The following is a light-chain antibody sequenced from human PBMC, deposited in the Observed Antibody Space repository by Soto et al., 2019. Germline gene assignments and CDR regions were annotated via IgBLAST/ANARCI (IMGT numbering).Light chain of an antibody. J-gene: IGLJ2*01. CDR2: EGS. Sequence: QSALTQPASVSGSPGQSITISCTGTSSDVGSYNLVSWYQQHPGKAPKLMIYEGSKRPSGVSNRFSGSKSGNTASLTISGLQAEDEADYYCFSYAGSSTYVVFGGGTKLPS. V-gene: IGLV2-23*01. CDR3: FSYAGSSTYVV. CDR1: SSDVGSYNL.